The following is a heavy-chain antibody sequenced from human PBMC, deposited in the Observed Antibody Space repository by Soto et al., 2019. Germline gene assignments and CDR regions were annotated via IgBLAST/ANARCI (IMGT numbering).Heavy chain of an antibody. V-gene: IGHV4-30-4*01. CDR3: ARESVVTPASDY. D-gene: IGHD2-21*02. CDR1: GGSISSGDYY. Sequence: QVQLQESGPGLVKPSQTLSLTCTVSGGSISSGDYYWRWIRQPPGKGLEWIGYIYYSGSTYYNPSLKSRVTISVDTSKNQCSLKLSSVTAADTAVYYCARESVVTPASDYWGQGTLVTVSS. CDR2: IYYSGST. J-gene: IGHJ4*02.